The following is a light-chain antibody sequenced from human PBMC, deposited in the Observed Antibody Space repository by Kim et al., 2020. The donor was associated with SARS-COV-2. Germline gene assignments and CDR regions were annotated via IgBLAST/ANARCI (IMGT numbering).Light chain of an antibody. CDR1: QDISSS. CDR3: QQFSSYPRT. J-gene: IGKJ4*01. Sequence: ASVGDRVTITCRARQDISSSLVWYQQKPGKAPELLIYGASTLQSGVPSRFSGSGSGTEFTLTIGSLQPEDLATYYCQQFSSYPRTFGGGTKVDIK. V-gene: IGKV1-9*01. CDR2: GAS.